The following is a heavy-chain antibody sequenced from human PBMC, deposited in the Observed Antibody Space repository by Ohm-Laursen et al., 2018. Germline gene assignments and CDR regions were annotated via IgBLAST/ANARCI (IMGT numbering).Heavy chain of an antibody. D-gene: IGHD6-13*01. Sequence: SETLSLTCSVSGASISSYYWTWIRQPPGKGLEWIGHFYHSGGTNNNPSFKSRVTISIDTSKNQVSLNLNSVTAADTAVYYCASSQSSSWYHAFDVWGQGTMVTVPS. CDR3: ASSQSSSWYHAFDV. J-gene: IGHJ3*01. V-gene: IGHV4-4*08. CDR2: FYHSGGT. CDR1: GASISSYY.